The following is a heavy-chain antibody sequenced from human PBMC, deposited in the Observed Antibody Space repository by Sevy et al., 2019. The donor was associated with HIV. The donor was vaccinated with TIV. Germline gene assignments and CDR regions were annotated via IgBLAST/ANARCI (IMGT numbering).Heavy chain of an antibody. Sequence: GGSLRLSCAASGFSLNSYWMSWVRQAPGKGLEWVANIKQDGSVKYYVDAVKGRSTITRDNARNLLYLQMNSLIAEDTALYYCVRAIAADGSFWGQGTLVTVSS. CDR1: GFSLNSYW. CDR2: IKQDGSVK. D-gene: IGHD6-13*01. CDR3: VRAIAADGSF. V-gene: IGHV3-7*01. J-gene: IGHJ4*02.